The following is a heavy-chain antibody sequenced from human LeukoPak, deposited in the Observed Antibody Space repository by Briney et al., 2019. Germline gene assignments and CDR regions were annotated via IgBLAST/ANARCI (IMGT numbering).Heavy chain of an antibody. CDR1: GYTFTSYD. J-gene: IGHJ3*02. D-gene: IGHD3-10*01. V-gene: IGHV1-8*03. CDR2: MNPNSGNT. CDR3: ARRGPRVRGVSSRAFDI. Sequence: GASVKVSCKASGYTFTSYDINWVRQATGQGLEWMGWMNPNSGNTGYAQKFQGRVTITRNTSISTAYMELSSLRSEDTAVYYCARRGPRVRGVSSRAFDIWGQGTMVTVSS.